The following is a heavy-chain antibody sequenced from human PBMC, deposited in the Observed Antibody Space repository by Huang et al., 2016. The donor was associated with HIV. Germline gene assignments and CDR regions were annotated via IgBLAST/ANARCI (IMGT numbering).Heavy chain of an antibody. CDR2: IYYNGNT. CDR1: GGSISGYY. Sequence: QVQLQESGPGLVKPSETLSLTCTVSGGSISGYYWSWLRQSPGKGLEWIGYIYYNGNTHYNPSRRSRVTISVDTSKNQFSLKVNFVTAADTAVYYCARAPGYSSGWWDYWGQGTLVTVSS. J-gene: IGHJ4*02. D-gene: IGHD6-19*01. V-gene: IGHV4-59*01. CDR3: ARAPGYSSGWWDY.